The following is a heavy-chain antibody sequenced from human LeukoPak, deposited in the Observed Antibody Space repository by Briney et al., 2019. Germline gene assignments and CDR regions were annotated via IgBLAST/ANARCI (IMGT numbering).Heavy chain of an antibody. Sequence: ASVKVSCKTSGYSENFYGITWVRQVAGQGLEWMGWISAQHGQTEYAPNSQDRVTMTTDTYTNTAYMELRSLRSDDTAVYYCARPYSVRLYFDYWGQGTLVTVSS. J-gene: IGHJ4*02. CDR1: GYSENFYG. CDR2: ISAQHGQT. CDR3: ARPYSVRLYFDY. D-gene: IGHD6-13*01. V-gene: IGHV1-18*01.